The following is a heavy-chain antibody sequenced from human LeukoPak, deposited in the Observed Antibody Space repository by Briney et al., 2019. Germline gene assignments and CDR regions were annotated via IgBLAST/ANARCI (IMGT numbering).Heavy chain of an antibody. J-gene: IGHJ6*02. V-gene: IGHV1-2*02. Sequence: ASVKVSRKASGYTFTCYYMHWVRQAPGQGLEWMGWINPNSGGTNYAQKFQGRVTMTRDTSISTAYMELSRLRSDDTAVYYCARSMVGRGDQLLWFGELLYYGMDVWGQGTTVTVSS. CDR2: INPNSGGT. D-gene: IGHD3-10*01. CDR1: GYTFTCYY. CDR3: ARSMVGRGDQLLWFGELLYYGMDV.